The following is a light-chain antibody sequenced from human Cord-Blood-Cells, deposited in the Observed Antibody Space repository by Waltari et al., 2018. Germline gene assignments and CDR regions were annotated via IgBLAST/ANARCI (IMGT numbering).Light chain of an antibody. CDR3: QQSYSTPYS. CDR1: QSIISY. Sequence: DIQMTQSPSSLSASVGDRVTITCRASQSIISYLNWYQQKPGKAPKLLIYAASSLQRGVPLRFSCSLSGTDFTLTISSLQPDDFATYYCQQSYSTPYSFGQGTKLEIK. V-gene: IGKV1-39*01. J-gene: IGKJ2*03. CDR2: AAS.